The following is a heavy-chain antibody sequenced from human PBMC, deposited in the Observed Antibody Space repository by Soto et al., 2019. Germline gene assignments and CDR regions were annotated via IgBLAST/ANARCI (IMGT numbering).Heavy chain of an antibody. D-gene: IGHD3-22*01. Sequence: GGSLSLSCAASGFTFSSYGMHWVRQAPGKGLEWVAVIWYDGSNKYFADSVKCRFTISRDISKNTLYLQMNSLRAEDTAVYYCARVLKRFVMIAPFDYWGQGTLVTVSS. CDR3: ARVLKRFVMIAPFDY. CDR2: IWYDGSNK. CDR1: GFTFSSYG. J-gene: IGHJ4*02. V-gene: IGHV3-33*01.